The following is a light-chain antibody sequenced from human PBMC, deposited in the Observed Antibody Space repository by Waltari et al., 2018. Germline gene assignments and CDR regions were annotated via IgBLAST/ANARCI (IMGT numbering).Light chain of an antibody. V-gene: IGKV4-1*01. CDR1: QSLLYSSNRENY. Sequence: DIVMTQSPDSLAVSLGERATIHCKSSQSLLYSSNRENYLAWYQQKPGQPPKLLIYWASARESGVPDRFSGSGSGTDFTLTISNLQAEDAAVYHCQQYYSDPLTFGGGTKVEI. CDR2: WAS. J-gene: IGKJ4*01. CDR3: QQYYSDPLT.